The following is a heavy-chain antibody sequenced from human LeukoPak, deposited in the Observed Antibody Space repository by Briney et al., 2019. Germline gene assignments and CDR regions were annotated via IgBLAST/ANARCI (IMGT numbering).Heavy chain of an antibody. CDR3: ARRVHEGDYVEDWFDP. CDR2: IIPILGIA. CDR1: GGTFSSYT. Sequence: SVKVSCKASGGTFSSYTISWVRQAPGQGLEWVGRIIPILGIANYAQKFQGRVTITADKSTSTAYMELSSLRSEDTSMYYCARRVHEGDYVEDWFDPWGQGTLVTVSS. D-gene: IGHD4-17*01. J-gene: IGHJ5*02. V-gene: IGHV1-69*02.